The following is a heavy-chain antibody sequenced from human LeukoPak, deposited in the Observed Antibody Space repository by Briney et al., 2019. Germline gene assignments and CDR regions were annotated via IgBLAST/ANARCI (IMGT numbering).Heavy chain of an antibody. V-gene: IGHV3-48*04. CDR3: ARDLKWIQSAGNFDY. CDR2: ISSSSSTI. D-gene: IGHD5-18*01. CDR1: GFTFSSYS. J-gene: IGHJ4*02. Sequence: GGSLRLSCAASGFTFSSYSMNWVRQAPGKGLEWVSYISSSSSTIYYPDSVKGRFTIFRDNAKNSLYLQMNSLRAEDTAVYYCARDLKWIQSAGNFDYWGQGTLVTVSS.